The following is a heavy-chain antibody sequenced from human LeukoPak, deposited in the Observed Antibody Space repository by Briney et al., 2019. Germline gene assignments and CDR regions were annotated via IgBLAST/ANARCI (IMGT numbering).Heavy chain of an antibody. CDR3: ARASGPREYYYGSGILFDY. J-gene: IGHJ4*02. Sequence: PSETLSLTCTVSGGSISSYYWSWIRQPPGKGLEWIGYIYYSGSTYYNPSLKSRVTISVDTSKNQFSLKLSSVTAADTAVYYCARASGPREYYYGSGILFDYWGQGTLVTVSS. CDR2: IYYSGST. V-gene: IGHV4-59*12. CDR1: GGSISSYY. D-gene: IGHD3-10*01.